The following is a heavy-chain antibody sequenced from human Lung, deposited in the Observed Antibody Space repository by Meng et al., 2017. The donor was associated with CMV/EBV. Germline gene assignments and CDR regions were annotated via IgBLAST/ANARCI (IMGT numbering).Heavy chain of an antibody. J-gene: IGHJ6*01. CDR2: IYSGGST. V-gene: IGHV3-53*01. Sequence: GGSLRLXXAASGFTVSSNYMSWVRQAPGKGLEWVSVIYSGGSTYYADSVKGRFTISRDNSKNTLYLQMNSLRAEDTAVYYCARNNCSSTSCYSLYYYGMDVWGQGTXV. CDR3: ARNNCSSTSCYSLYYYGMDV. D-gene: IGHD2-2*01. CDR1: GFTVSSNY.